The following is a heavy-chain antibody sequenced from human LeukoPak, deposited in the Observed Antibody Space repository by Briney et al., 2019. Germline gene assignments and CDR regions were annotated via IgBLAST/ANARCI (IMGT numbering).Heavy chain of an antibody. D-gene: IGHD6-13*01. Sequence: ASVKVSCKASGGTFSSYAISWVRQAPGQGLEWMGGIIPIFGTANYAQKFQGRVTITADESTSTAYMELSSLRSEDTAVYYCAGTLAAAGGVSLDYWGQGTLVTVSS. CDR3: AGTLAAAGGVSLDY. V-gene: IGHV1-69*13. CDR1: GGTFSSYA. CDR2: IIPIFGTA. J-gene: IGHJ4*02.